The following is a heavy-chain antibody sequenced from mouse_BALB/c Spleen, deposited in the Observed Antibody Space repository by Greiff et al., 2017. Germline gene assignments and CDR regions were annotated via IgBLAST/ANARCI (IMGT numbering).Heavy chain of an antibody. D-gene: IGHD2-1*01. CDR2: ISSGGSYT. J-gene: IGHJ1*01. CDR3: ARYYGNSYWYFDV. Sequence: EVQLVESGGGLVQPGGSLKLSCAASGFTFTSYAMSWVRQSPEKRLEWVAEISSGGSYTYYPDTVTGRFTISRDNANNTLYLEMSSLRSEDTAMYCCARYYGNSYWYFDVWGAGTTVTVSS. CDR1: GFTFTSYA. V-gene: IGHV5-9-4*01.